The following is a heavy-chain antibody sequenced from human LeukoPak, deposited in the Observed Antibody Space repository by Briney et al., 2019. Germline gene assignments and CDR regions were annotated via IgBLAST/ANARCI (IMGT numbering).Heavy chain of an antibody. CDR2: INTNTGNP. D-gene: IGHD2-15*01. V-gene: IGHV7-4-1*02. J-gene: IGHJ4*02. CDR3: ARLNVVVVAATTPLFKFDY. CDR1: GYTFTSYA. Sequence: GASVKVPCKASGYTFTSYAMNWVRQAPGQGLEWMGWINTNTGNPTYAQGFTGRFVFSLDTSVSTAYLQISSLKAEDTAVYYCARLNVVVVAATTPLFKFDYWGQGTLVTVSS.